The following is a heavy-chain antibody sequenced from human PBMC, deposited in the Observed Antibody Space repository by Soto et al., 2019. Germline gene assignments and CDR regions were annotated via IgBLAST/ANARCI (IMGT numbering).Heavy chain of an antibody. CDR1: GFTFSNYG. Sequence: GGSLRLSCAASGFTFSNYGMHWVRQAPGKGPEWVAIIWHDGNNKYYADSVRGRFIISRDNSKNRLYLQMTSLRAEDTAVYYCASDLVGASESYGLDVWGHGSPVTVSS. V-gene: IGHV3-33*01. CDR2: IWHDGNNK. D-gene: IGHD1-26*01. J-gene: IGHJ6*02. CDR3: ASDLVGASESYGLDV.